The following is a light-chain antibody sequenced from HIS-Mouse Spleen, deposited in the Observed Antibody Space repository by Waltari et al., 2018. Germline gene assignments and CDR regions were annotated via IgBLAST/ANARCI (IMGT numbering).Light chain of an antibody. Sequence: QSALTQPRSVSGSPGQSVTISCTGTSSDVGGYKHPGKAPKLMIYDVSKRPSGVPDRFSGSKSGNTASLTISGLQAEDEADYYCCSYAGSYTLVFGGGTKLTVL. CDR1: SSDVGGY. J-gene: IGLJ2*01. CDR2: DVS. V-gene: IGLV2-11*01. CDR3: CSYAGSYTLV.